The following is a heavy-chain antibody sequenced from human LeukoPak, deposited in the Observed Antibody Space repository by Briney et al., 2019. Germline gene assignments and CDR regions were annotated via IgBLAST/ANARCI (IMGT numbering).Heavy chain of an antibody. CDR1: GFTFSSYS. D-gene: IGHD3-22*01. Sequence: KTGGSLRLSCAASGFTFSSYSMNWVRQAPGKGLEWVSSISSSSSYIYYADSVKGRFTISRDNAKNSLYLQMNSLRAEDTAVYYCVRLIVVSGNPFDYWGQGTLVAASS. CDR3: VRLIVVSGNPFDY. CDR2: ISSSSSYI. V-gene: IGHV3-21*01. J-gene: IGHJ4*02.